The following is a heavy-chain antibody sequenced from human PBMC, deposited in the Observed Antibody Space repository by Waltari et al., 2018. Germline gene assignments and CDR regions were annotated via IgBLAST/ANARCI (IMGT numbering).Heavy chain of an antibody. J-gene: IGHJ3*02. V-gene: IGHV1-2*02. CDR1: GYTFTCHY. CDR3: ARQGARGSGDGFDI. CDR2: INPYSGGI. Sequence: QVQLVQSGAEVKKPGASVMVSCKASGYTFTCHYLHWVRQAPGQGLEWMGWINPYSGGIRYAQKFQGRVTMTKATSISTVHMELTRLTSDDTAVYYCARQGARGSGDGFDIWGQGTMVTVSS. D-gene: IGHD1-26*01.